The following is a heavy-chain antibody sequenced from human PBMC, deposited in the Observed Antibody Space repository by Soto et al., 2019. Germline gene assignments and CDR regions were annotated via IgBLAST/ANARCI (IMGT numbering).Heavy chain of an antibody. V-gene: IGHV4-30-4*01. CDR1: GGSISSGNYY. J-gene: IGHJ4*02. Sequence: PSETLSLTCTVSGGSISSGNYYWSWIRQPPGKGLEWIGFISYSGSAYYNPSLKSRVTISVDTSKNQFSLKLSFVTAADTAVYYCASRHHYYDHWGQGTLVTVSS. CDR3: ASRHHYYDH. CDR2: ISYSGSA.